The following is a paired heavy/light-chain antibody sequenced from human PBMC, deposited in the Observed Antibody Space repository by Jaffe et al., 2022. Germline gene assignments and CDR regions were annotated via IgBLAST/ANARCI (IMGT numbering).Heavy chain of an antibody. Sequence: QVQLVQSGAEVKNPGASVKVSCKASGYTFTNYYMHWVRQAPGQGLEWMGMINPSGVSTSYAQKFQGRVTMTRDTSTSTVYMELSSLRSEDTAVYYCARVGYYESSGYRFTRYYFDYWGQGTLVTVSS. CDR1: GYTFTNYY. D-gene: IGHD3-22*01. CDR3: ARVGYYESSGYRFTRYYFDY. CDR2: INPSGVST. V-gene: IGHV1-46*01. J-gene: IGHJ4*02.
Light chain of an antibody. CDR3: SSYAGSNTVV. CDR1: SSDVGGYNY. V-gene: IGLV2-8*01. J-gene: IGLJ2*01. CDR2: EVS. Sequence: QSALTQPPSASGSPGQSVTISCTGTSSDVGGYNYVSWYQQHPGKAPKLMIYEVSKRPSGVPDRFSGSKSGNTASLTVSGLQAEDEADYYCSSYAGSNTVVFGGGTKVTVL.